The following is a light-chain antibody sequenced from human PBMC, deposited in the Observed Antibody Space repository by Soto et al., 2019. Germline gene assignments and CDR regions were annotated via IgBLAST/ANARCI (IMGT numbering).Light chain of an antibody. Sequence: SYELTQPPSVSVAPGKTARITCGGNNIGSKSVHWYQQKPGQAPVLVIYYDSDRPSGIPERFSGSNSGNTATLTISRVGAGDEADYYCQVWDSSSDHVVFGGGTKLTFL. V-gene: IGLV3-21*04. CDR2: YDS. CDR1: NIGSKS. CDR3: QVWDSSSDHVV. J-gene: IGLJ2*01.